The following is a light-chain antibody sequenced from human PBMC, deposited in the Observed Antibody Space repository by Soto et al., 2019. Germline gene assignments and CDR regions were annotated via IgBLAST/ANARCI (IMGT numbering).Light chain of an antibody. CDR2: GAS. J-gene: IGKJ1*01. V-gene: IGKV3-20*01. Sequence: ESVLTQSPGTLSLSPGERGTLSFRASQTVVGNFLAWYQHRPGQAPRLLIFGASTRASGIPDRFTGSGSGTIFTLTSSIQYADYFVYYCWQQNGSSPRTFGQGTKVDIK. CDR3: QQNGSSPRT. CDR1: QTVVGNF.